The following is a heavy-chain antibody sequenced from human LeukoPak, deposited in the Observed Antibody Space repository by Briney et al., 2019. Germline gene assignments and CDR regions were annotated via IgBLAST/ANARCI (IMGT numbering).Heavy chain of an antibody. CDR1: GGSISSGYY. J-gene: IGHJ4*02. V-gene: IGHV4-38-2*02. CDR3: VRRYSNSYFDY. CDR2: VYQSGIT. D-gene: IGHD4-11*01. Sequence: SETLSLTCTVSGGSISSGYYWGWIRQPPGKGLEWIGNVYQSGITYYNASLKSRVTISVDTSKNQFSLKLNSVTAADTAVYYCVRRYSNSYFDYWGQGTLVTVSS.